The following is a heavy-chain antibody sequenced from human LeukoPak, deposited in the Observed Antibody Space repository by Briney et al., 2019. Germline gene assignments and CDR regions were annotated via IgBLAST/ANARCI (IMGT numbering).Heavy chain of an antibody. CDR2: IYGDGGST. CDR3: ARVGSSAWYSN. V-gene: IGHV3-74*01. J-gene: IGHJ4*02. Sequence: GGSLRLSCAASGFTFSSYWMHWVRQAPGKGLVWVSRIYGDGGSTTYADSVKGRFTISRDNAKNTLYLQMNSLRAEDTAVYYCARVGSSAWYSNWGQGTLVTVSS. D-gene: IGHD6-19*01. CDR1: GFTFSSYW.